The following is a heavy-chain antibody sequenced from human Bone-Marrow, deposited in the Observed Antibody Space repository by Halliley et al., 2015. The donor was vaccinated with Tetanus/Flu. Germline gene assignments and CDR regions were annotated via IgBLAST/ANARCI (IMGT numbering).Heavy chain of an antibody. CDR2: VYSGDSDA. Sequence: EWRGIVYSGDSDARNSPAFQGQVTISVDKSINTVYLQWSNLKATDTAIYYCARRAYYYFAMNVWGQGTSVTVSS. J-gene: IGHJ6*02. V-gene: IGHV5-51*01. CDR3: ARRAYYYFAMNV.